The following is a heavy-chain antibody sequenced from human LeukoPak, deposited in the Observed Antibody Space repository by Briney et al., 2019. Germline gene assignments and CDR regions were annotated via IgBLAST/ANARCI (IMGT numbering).Heavy chain of an antibody. V-gene: IGHV3-23*01. CDR1: GFTFSSYA. CDR3: ARGIRYFDWSVDY. Sequence: PGGSLRLSCAASGFTFSSYAMSWVRQAPGKGLEWVSAISGSGGSTYYADSVKGRFTISRDNAKNSLYLQMNSLRAEDTAVYYCARGIRYFDWSVDYWGQGTLVTVSS. J-gene: IGHJ4*02. D-gene: IGHD3-9*01. CDR2: ISGSGGST.